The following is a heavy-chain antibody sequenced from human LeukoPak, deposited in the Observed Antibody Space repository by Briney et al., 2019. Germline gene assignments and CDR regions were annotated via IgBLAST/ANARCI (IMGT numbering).Heavy chain of an antibody. CDR3: ARGQITMVRGVIITHDAFDI. CDR1: GGYFSGTY. CDR2: INHSGST. J-gene: IGHJ3*02. Sequence: SETLSLTCAVYGGYFSGTYWSWIRQPPGKGLEWIGEINHSGSTNYNPSLKSRVTISVDTSKNQFSLTLSSVTAADTAVYYCARGQITMVRGVIITHDAFDIWGQGTMVTVSS. D-gene: IGHD3-10*01. V-gene: IGHV4-34*01.